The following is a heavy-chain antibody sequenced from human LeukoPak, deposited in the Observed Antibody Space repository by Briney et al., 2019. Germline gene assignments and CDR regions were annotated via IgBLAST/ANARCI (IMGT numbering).Heavy chain of an antibody. CDR1: GFTFTTYS. D-gene: IGHD4-17*01. CDR2: IHSSGTTT. CDR3: AKVYGDYDPLDAFDI. Sequence: GGSLRLSCAASGFTFTTYSMNCVRQAPGRGLEWLSYIHSSGTTTYYADSVKGRFTISRDNAKNLLFLQVNSLRAEDTAVYYCAKVYGDYDPLDAFDIWGQGTMVTVSS. V-gene: IGHV3-48*04. J-gene: IGHJ3*02.